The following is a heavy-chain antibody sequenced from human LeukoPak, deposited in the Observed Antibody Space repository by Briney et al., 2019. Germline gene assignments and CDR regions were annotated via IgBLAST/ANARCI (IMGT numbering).Heavy chain of an antibody. D-gene: IGHD5-18*01. CDR1: GGSISSGDYY. CDR2: IYYSGNT. CDR3: ARDKGCNYGPFDY. J-gene: IGHJ4*02. Sequence: SQTLSLTCTVSGGSISSGDYYWSWIRQPPGKGLEWIGYIYYSGNTYYNPSLESRVTISVDTSKNQFSLKLSSVTAADTAVYYCARDKGCNYGPFDYWGQGTLVTVSS. V-gene: IGHV4-30-4*01.